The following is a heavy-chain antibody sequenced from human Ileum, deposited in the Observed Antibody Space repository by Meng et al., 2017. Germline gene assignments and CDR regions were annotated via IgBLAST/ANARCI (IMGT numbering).Heavy chain of an antibody. V-gene: IGHV5-51*01. J-gene: IGHJ4*02. D-gene: IGHD3-10*01. Sequence: GESLKISCKGSGYSFTNYWVGWVRQRPGKGLEWMGIISPSESDVRYSPSFQGQVTISADKSISTAYQHWSSLKASDIAMYYCARVKTIRDPFDYWGQGTLVTVSS. CDR1: GYSFTNYW. CDR2: ISPSESDV. CDR3: ARVKTIRDPFDY.